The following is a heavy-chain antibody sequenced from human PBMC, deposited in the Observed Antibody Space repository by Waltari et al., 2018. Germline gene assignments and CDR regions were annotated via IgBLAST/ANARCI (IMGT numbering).Heavy chain of an antibody. Sequence: QVQLQESGPGLVKPSQTLSLTCTVSGGSISSGSYYWSWIRQPAGKVLEWIGRIYTSGSTNYNPSLKSRVTISVDTSKNQFSLKLSSVTAADTAVYYCAGEGSNYVAYYFDYWGQGTLVTVSS. V-gene: IGHV4-61*02. J-gene: IGHJ4*02. CDR1: GGSISSGSYY. D-gene: IGHD4-4*01. CDR2: IYTSGST. CDR3: AGEGSNYVAYYFDY.